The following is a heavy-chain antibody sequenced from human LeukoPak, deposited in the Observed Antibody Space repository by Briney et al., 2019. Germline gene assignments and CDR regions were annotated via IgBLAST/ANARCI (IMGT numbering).Heavy chain of an antibody. CDR3: ARTANFAAGYYIDY. J-gene: IGHJ4*02. V-gene: IGHV3-21*01. D-gene: IGHD6-13*01. CDR1: GFTFSSYT. CDR2: ISGSSRHK. Sequence: TGGSLRLSCAASGFTFSSYTMNWVRQAPGKGLEWVSSISGSSRHKYYADSVKGRFTISRDNAKNSLYLQMNSLRAEDTAVYYCARTANFAAGYYIDYWGQGTLVTVSS.